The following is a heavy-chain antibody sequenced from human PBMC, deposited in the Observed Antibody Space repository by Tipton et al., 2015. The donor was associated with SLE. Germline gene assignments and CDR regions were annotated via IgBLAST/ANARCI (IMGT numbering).Heavy chain of an antibody. J-gene: IGHJ1*01. V-gene: IGHV4-39*07. CDR1: GGSISSSSYY. CDR2: IYYSGST. CDR3: ARDNCGGDCYRYFQH. D-gene: IGHD2-21*01. Sequence: LRLSCTVSGGSISSSSYYWGWIRQPPGKGLEWIGSIYYSGSTYYNPSLKSRVTISVDTSKNQFSLKLSSVTAADTAVYYCARDNCGGDCYRYFQHWGQGTLVTVSS.